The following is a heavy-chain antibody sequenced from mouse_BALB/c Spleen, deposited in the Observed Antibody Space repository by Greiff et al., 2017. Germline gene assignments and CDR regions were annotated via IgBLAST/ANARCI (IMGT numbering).Heavy chain of an antibody. V-gene: IGHV10S3*01. J-gene: IGHJ1*01. CDR1: GFTFNTNA. Sequence: EVQLVETGGGLVQPKGSLKLSCAASGFTFNTNAMNWVRQAPGKGLEWVARIRSKSNNYATYYADSVKDRFTISRDDSQSMLYLQMNNLKTENTAMYYCVRSYYYGNWYFDVWGAGTTVTVSS. D-gene: IGHD2-1*01. CDR2: IRSKSNNYAT. CDR3: VRSYYYGNWYFDV.